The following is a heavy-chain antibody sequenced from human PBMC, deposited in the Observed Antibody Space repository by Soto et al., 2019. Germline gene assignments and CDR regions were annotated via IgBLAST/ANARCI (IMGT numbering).Heavy chain of an antibody. CDR3: ARPGRYGSGY. CDR1: GGSISGNNFY. D-gene: IGHD3-10*01. Sequence: SETLSLTCIVSGGSISGNNFYWGWIRQPPGKGLEWIGSIYDSGSTYYNPSLKSRVTISVDTSNNQFFLKLSSVTAADTAVYYCARPGRYGSGYWGQGTLVTVSS. J-gene: IGHJ4*02. CDR2: IYDSGST. V-gene: IGHV4-39*01.